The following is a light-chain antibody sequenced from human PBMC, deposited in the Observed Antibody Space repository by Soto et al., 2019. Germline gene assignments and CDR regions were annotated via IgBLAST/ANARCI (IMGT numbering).Light chain of an antibody. Sequence: NFMLTQPHSVSESPGKTVTISCTRSSGSIASNYVQWYQQRPGSAPTTVIYEDNQRPSGVPDRFSGSIDSSSNSASLTISGLKTEDEADYSCQSYDSSNRRVVFGGGTKVTVL. J-gene: IGLJ2*01. CDR2: EDN. CDR1: SGSIASNY. V-gene: IGLV6-57*04. CDR3: QSYDSSNRRVV.